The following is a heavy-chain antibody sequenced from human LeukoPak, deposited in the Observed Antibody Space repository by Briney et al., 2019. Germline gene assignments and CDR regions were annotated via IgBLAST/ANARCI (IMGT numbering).Heavy chain of an antibody. Sequence: RASETLSLTCTVSGRSISSSSYYWGWIRQPPGKGLEWIGSIYSSGSTYYSPSLKSRVTISGDTSKNQFSLRSSSVTAADTAVYYCARLTSGSIYWGQGTLVTVSS. V-gene: IGHV4-39*01. CDR1: GRSISSSSYY. D-gene: IGHD1-26*01. CDR2: IYSSGST. J-gene: IGHJ4*02. CDR3: ARLTSGSIY.